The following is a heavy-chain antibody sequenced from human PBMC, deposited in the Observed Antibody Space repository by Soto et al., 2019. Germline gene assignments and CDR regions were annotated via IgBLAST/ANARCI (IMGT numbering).Heavy chain of an antibody. CDR3: ARVSEKLRYFDWLLLVY. D-gene: IGHD3-9*01. CDR2: MNPNSGNT. Sequence: ASVKVSCKASGYTFTSYDINWVRQATGQGLEWMGWMNPNSGNTGYAQKFQGRVTMTRNTSISTAYMELSSLRSEDTAVYYCARVSEKLRYFDWLLLVYWGQGTLVTVSS. CDR1: GYTFTSYD. J-gene: IGHJ4*02. V-gene: IGHV1-8*01.